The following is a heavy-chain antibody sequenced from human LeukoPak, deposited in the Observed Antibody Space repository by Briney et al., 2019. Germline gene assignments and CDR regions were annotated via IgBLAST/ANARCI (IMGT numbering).Heavy chain of an antibody. CDR1: GFTFTSSA. J-gene: IGHJ3*02. Sequence: SVKVSCKASGFTFTSSAMQWVRQARGQRLEWIGWINVGSGNTNYAQKFQERVTITRDMSTSTAYMELSSLRSEDTAVYYCAADPLSLGYCSSTSCYILGNDAFDIWGQGTMVTVSS. D-gene: IGHD2-2*02. CDR2: INVGSGNT. V-gene: IGHV1-58*02. CDR3: AADPLSLGYCSSTSCYILGNDAFDI.